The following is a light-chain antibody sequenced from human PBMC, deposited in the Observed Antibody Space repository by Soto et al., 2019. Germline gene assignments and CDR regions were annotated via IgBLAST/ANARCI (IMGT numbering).Light chain of an antibody. J-gene: IGLJ1*01. CDR2: DVS. V-gene: IGLV2-14*01. CDR3: SSYSDSTSTRV. CDR1: SSDVGGYNY. Sequence: QSALTQPASVSGSPGQSITISCTGTSSDVGGYNYVSWYQQHPGKAPKLMIYDVSDRPSGVSNRFSGSKSGTTASLTISGLQAEDEADYYCSSYSDSTSTRVFGTGTKVTVL.